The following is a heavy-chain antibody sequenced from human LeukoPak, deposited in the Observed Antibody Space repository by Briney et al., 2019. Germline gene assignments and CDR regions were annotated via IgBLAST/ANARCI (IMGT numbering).Heavy chain of an antibody. CDR1: GYSISSGYY. CDR3: ARGRNSSSSDYYYYYMDV. D-gene: IGHD6-6*01. CDR2: INHSGST. V-gene: IGHV4-38-2*02. J-gene: IGHJ6*03. Sequence: PSETLSLTCTVSGYSISSGYYWGWIRQPPGKGLEWIGEINHSGSTNYNPSLKSRVTISVDTSKNQFSLKLSSVTAADTAVYYCARGRNSSSSDYYYYYMDVWGKGTTVTVSS.